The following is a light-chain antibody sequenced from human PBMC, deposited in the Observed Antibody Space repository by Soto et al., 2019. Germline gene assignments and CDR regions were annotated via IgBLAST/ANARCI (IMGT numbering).Light chain of an antibody. CDR3: AAWDDSLSAYV. CDR1: SSNIGSNY. Sequence: QSLLTQPPSASGTPGQRVTISCSGSSSNIGSNYVYWYQQLPGTAPKLLIYRNNQRPSGVPDRFSGSKSGTSASLAISGLRSEDEADYYCAAWDDSLSAYVFGTGTKLTVL. V-gene: IGLV1-47*01. J-gene: IGLJ1*01. CDR2: RNN.